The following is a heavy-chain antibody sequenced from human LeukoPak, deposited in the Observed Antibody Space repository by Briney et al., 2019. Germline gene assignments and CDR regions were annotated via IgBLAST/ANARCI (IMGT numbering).Heavy chain of an antibody. CDR3: ALLAVVSDFDY. CDR2: SGSSGTTI. V-gene: IGHV3-48*03. Sequence: GGSLRLSCAVSGFPFSIYEMNWVRQAPGKGLEWVSNSGSSGTTIYYADSVKGRFSISRDNAKNSLYLQMNSLRVEDTAVYYCALLAVVSDFDYWGQGALVTVSS. CDR1: GFPFSIYE. D-gene: IGHD3-22*01. J-gene: IGHJ4*02.